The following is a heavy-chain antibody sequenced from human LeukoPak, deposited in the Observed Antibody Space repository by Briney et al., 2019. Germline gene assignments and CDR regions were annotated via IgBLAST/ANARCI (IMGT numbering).Heavy chain of an antibody. Sequence: SETLSLTCTVSGGSISSSSYYWGWIRQPPGKGLEWIGSIYYSGSTYYNPSLKSRVTISVDTSKNQFSLKLSSVTAADTAVYYCARQGRGYSYTDYWGQGTLVTVSS. J-gene: IGHJ4*02. CDR1: GGSISSSSYY. D-gene: IGHD5-18*01. CDR2: IYYSGST. CDR3: ARQGRGYSYTDY. V-gene: IGHV4-39*01.